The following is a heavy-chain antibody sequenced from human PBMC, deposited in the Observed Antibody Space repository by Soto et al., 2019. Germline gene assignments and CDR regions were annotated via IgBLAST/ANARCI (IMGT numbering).Heavy chain of an antibody. Sequence: EVQLVESGGGWVQPGGSLRLSCAASGFTFSNYAMSWVRQAPGKGLEWVSGISGGGGSSYYADSVKGRFTISRDNSKNTLYLQMNSLSAEDSAVYYCAPHCGVDCHSVFFYWGQGTLVIVSS. D-gene: IGHD2-21*02. CDR3: APHCGVDCHSVFFY. CDR2: ISGGGGSS. V-gene: IGHV3-23*04. CDR1: GFTFSNYA. J-gene: IGHJ4*02.